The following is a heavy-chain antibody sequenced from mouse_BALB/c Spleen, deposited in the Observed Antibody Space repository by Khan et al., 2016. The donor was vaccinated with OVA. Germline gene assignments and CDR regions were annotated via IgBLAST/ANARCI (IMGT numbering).Heavy chain of an antibody. CDR1: GFTFSTYG. J-gene: IGHJ3*01. V-gene: IGHV5-6*01. Sequence: EVELVESGGDLVKPGGSLRLSCAASGFTFSTYGMSWVRQPPDKRLVWVATFISDGDYTYYPDTVKGRFTISRNNAENPLYLQMSSLQSEDTARXYCASHLTGSFAYWGQGTLVTVSA. D-gene: IGHD4-1*01. CDR2: FISDGDYT. CDR3: ASHLTGSFAY.